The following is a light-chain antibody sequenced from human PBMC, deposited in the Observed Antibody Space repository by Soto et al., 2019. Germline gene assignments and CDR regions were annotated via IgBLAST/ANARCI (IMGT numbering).Light chain of an antibody. V-gene: IGKV3-20*01. CDR3: QQYGSSPMYT. CDR2: GAS. J-gene: IGKJ2*01. Sequence: EIVLTQSPGTLSLSPGERVTLSCRASQSVSSSYLAWYQQKAGQAPRLLIYGASSRATGIPDRFSGSGSGTDFTLTISRLEPEDFAGYYCQQYGSSPMYTFGQGTKLEIK. CDR1: QSVSSSY.